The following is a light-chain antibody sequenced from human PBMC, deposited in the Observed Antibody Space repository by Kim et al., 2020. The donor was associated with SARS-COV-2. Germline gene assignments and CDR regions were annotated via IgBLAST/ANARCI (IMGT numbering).Light chain of an antibody. CDR2: YDR. V-gene: IGLV3-21*04. Sequence: PGKTARIPCGGNDIGSKSVLWYQQKPGLAPVLVIYYDRERPSAIPERFSGSNSGNTATLTISRVEAGDEADYYCQLWDRTSDHRVFGGGTKLTVL. J-gene: IGLJ3*02. CDR1: DIGSKS. CDR3: QLWDRTSDHRV.